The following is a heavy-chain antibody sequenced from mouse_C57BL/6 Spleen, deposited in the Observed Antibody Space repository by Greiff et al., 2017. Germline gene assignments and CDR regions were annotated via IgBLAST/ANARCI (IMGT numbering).Heavy chain of an antibody. V-gene: IGHV5-4*01. J-gene: IGHJ4*01. Sequence: EVLLLESGGGLVKPGGSLKLSCAASGFTFSSYAMSWVRQTPEKRLEWVATISPGGSYTYYPDNVKGRFTISRDNAKNNLYLQLSNLKSEDTAMYYCARGWGDYAMDYWGKGTSVTVSS. CDR1: GFTFSSYA. CDR3: ARGWGDYAMDY. CDR2: ISPGGSYT.